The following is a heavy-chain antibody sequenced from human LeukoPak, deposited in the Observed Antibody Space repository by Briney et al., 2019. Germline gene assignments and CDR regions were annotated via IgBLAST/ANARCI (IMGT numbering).Heavy chain of an antibody. Sequence: GGSLRLSCAASGFTFSSYAMHWVRQAPGKGLEWVAVISYDGSNKYYADSVKGRYTISRDNSKNTLYLQMNSLRAEDTAVYYCARDRYSSSSREIDYWGQGTLVTVSS. V-gene: IGHV3-30-3*01. J-gene: IGHJ4*02. D-gene: IGHD6-6*01. CDR1: GFTFSSYA. CDR2: ISYDGSNK. CDR3: ARDRYSSSSREIDY.